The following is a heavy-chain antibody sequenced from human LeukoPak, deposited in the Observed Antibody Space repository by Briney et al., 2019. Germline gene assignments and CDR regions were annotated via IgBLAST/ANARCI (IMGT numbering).Heavy chain of an antibody. J-gene: IGHJ1*01. CDR1: GFTFSNAW. V-gene: IGHV3-15*01. Sequence: PGGSLRLSCAASGFTFSNAWMSWVRQAPGKGLEWVGRIKSKTDGGTTDYAAPVKGRFTISRDDSKNTLYLQMNSLKTEDTAVYYCTTDLTQYGLLWFGELYFQHWGQGTLVTVSS. CDR2: IKSKTDGGTT. D-gene: IGHD3-10*01. CDR3: TTDLTQYGLLWFGELYFQH.